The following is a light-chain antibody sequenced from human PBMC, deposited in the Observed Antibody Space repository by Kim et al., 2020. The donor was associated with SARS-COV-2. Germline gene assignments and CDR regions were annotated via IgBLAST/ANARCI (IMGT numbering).Light chain of an antibody. J-gene: IGKJ1*01. CDR3: QRYDDWPPWT. CDR1: QSVGSN. CDR2: GAS. V-gene: IGKV3-15*01. Sequence: SAGERGTLTCRASQSVGSNVAWDQQKPGQAPRLLIYGASTRATDIPARFSGSGSGTEFTLIISSLQSEDLADYFCQRYDDWPPWTFGQGTKVDIK.